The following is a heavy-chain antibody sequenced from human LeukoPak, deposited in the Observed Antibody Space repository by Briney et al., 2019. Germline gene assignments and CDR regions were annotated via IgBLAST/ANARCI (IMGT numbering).Heavy chain of an antibody. J-gene: IGHJ3*02. CDR2: ISSSSSYI. CDR3: ARDLGGSYGGGGAFDI. D-gene: IGHD1-26*01. CDR1: GFTFSSYS. V-gene: IGHV3-21*01. Sequence: GGSLRLSCAASGFTFSSYSMNWVRQAPGKGLEWVSSISSSSSYIYYADSVKGRFTISRGNAKNSLYLQMDSLRAEDTAVYYCARDLGGSYGGGGAFDIWGQGTMVTVSS.